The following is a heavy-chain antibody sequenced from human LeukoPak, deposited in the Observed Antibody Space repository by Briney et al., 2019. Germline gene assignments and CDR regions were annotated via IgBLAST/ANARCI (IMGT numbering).Heavy chain of an antibody. V-gene: IGHV3-7*03. J-gene: IGHJ4*02. CDR1: GFTFSSYW. CDR2: IRQDGGVK. D-gene: IGHD2-2*01. CDR3: ARTVVVVVGASDYFDY. Sequence: PGGSLRLSCAASGFTFSSYWMTWVRQAPGKGLEWVANIRQDGGVKYYMDSAKGRFTLSRDNAKSSLYLQMNSLRVEDTATYFCARTVVVVVGASDYFDYWGQGTLVTVSS.